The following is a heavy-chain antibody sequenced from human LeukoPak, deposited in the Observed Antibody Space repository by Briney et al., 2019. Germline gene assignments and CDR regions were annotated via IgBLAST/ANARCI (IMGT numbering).Heavy chain of an antibody. V-gene: IGHV3-11*01. CDR3: TTGLGSSWHYYYYAMDV. D-gene: IGHD6-13*01. Sequence: GGSLRLSCAASGFTFSDYYMSWIRQAPGKGLEWVSYISSSGSTIYYADSVKGRFTISRDNAKNSLYLQMSSLKTDDTGVYYCTTGLGSSWHYYYYAMDVWGQGTTVTVSS. CDR2: ISSSGSTI. J-gene: IGHJ6*02. CDR1: GFTFSDYY.